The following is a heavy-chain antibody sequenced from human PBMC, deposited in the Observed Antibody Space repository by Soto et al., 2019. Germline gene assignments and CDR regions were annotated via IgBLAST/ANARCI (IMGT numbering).Heavy chain of an antibody. CDR3: ERDRVPNPTYY. CDR1: GFTFSNYW. Sequence: GGSLRLSCAVSGFTFSNYWMTWVRQAPGKGLEWVAYMNQDGSQIYYVDSLRGRFTISRDNAKNSLYLQMNSLRVDDTAVYYCERDRVPNPTYYWGRGNMVIVSS. V-gene: IGHV3-7*01. J-gene: IGHJ4*02. CDR2: MNQDGSQI. D-gene: IGHD2-2*01.